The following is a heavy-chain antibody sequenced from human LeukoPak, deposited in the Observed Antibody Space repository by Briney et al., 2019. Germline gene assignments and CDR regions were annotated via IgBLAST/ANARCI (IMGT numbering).Heavy chain of an antibody. CDR3: AKDRDIYYDSSGYRQNDAFDI. CDR2: IWYDGSNK. D-gene: IGHD3-22*01. Sequence: GGSLRLSCAASGFTVSSNYMSWVRQAPGKGLDWVAVIWYDGSNKYYADSVKGRFTISRDNSKNTVYLQMNSLRAEDTAVYYCAKDRDIYYDSSGYRQNDAFDIWGQGTMVTVSS. J-gene: IGHJ3*02. CDR1: GFTVSSNY. V-gene: IGHV3-33*06.